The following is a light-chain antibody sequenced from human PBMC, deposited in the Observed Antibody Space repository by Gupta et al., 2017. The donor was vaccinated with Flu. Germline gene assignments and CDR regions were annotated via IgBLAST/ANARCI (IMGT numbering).Light chain of an antibody. CDR3: KQSYRAPARS. J-gene: IGKJ4*01. V-gene: IGKV1-39*01. CDR2: ATA. Sequence: DIQMPQSPPSLSASVGDRVTITCRASQSISSYLNWYQQKPGKAPKLLIYATANLQTGVPPRFSGSGSGTDCARTISSLQREDFATYYCKQSYRAPARSFGGGTKVEIE. CDR1: QSISSY.